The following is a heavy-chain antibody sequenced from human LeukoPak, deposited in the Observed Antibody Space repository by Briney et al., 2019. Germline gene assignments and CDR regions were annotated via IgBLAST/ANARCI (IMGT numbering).Heavy chain of an antibody. J-gene: IGHJ2*01. CDR1: GFTFSDYA. CDR3: ARDTCGCGSGWHLYWYFDL. D-gene: IGHD6-19*01. CDR2: ISSNGRSI. Sequence: GGSLRLSCAASGFTFSDYAMHWVRQSPGKELEYVSAISSNGRSIHYANSVEGRFTISRDNSQNTLYLQMDSLRAEDMAVYYCARDTCGCGSGWHLYWYFDLWGRGTLVTVSS. V-gene: IGHV3-64*01.